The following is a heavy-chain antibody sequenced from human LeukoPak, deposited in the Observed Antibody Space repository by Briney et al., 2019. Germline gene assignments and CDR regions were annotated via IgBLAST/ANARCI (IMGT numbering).Heavy chain of an antibody. D-gene: IGHD3-22*01. CDR1: GGSVSSNNW. CDR3: ATYYDSIGYRFDY. V-gene: IGHV4-4*02. Sequence: SETPSLTCTVSGGSVSSNNWWSWVRQPPGKGLEWIGEVLHSGSTNSNPSLKSRVTMSIDKSKNQYSLKLTSATAADTAVYYCATYYDSIGYRFDYWGQGTLVTVSS. J-gene: IGHJ4*01. CDR2: VLHSGST.